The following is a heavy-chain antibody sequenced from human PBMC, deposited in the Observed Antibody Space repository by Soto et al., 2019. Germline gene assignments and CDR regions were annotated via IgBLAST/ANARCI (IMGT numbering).Heavy chain of an antibody. D-gene: IGHD2-2*01. CDR1: GFTFSSYG. Sequence: GGSLRLSCAASGFTFSSYGMHWVRQAPGKGLEWVAVISYDGSNKYYADSVKGRFTISRDNSKNTLYLQMNSLRAEDTAVYYCAKDLKRVVVPAATVIDIPNPLQSLPWG. CDR3: AKDLKRVVVPAATVIDIPNPLQSLP. J-gene: IGHJ5*02. CDR2: ISYDGSNK. V-gene: IGHV3-30*18.